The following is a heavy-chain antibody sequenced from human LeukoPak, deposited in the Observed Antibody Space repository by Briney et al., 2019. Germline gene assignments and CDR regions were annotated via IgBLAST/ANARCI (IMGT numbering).Heavy chain of an antibody. CDR2: INHSGST. CDR3: ARAKLVRANPFDY. CDR1: GVSISSYY. V-gene: IGHV4-34*01. J-gene: IGHJ4*02. D-gene: IGHD1-1*01. Sequence: SETLSLTCTVSGVSISSYYWSWIRQPPGKGLEWIGEINHSGSTNYNPSLKSRVTISVDTSKNQFSLKLSSVTAADTAVYYCARAKLVRANPFDYWGQGTLVTVSS.